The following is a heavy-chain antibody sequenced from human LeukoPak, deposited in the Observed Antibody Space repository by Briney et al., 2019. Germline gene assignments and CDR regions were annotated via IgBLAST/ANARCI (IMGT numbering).Heavy chain of an antibody. CDR1: GFTFSTYG. J-gene: IGHJ1*01. D-gene: IGHD4-17*01. V-gene: IGHV3-30*18. CDR3: AKDDTVFSFQH. CDR2: ISYDGSNK. Sequence: GGSLRLSCAAAGFTFSTYGMHWVRQAPGKGLERVAVISYDGSNKYYADSVKGRFTISRDNSKNTLYLHMNSLRAEDTAVYYCAKDDTVFSFQHWGQGTLVTVSS.